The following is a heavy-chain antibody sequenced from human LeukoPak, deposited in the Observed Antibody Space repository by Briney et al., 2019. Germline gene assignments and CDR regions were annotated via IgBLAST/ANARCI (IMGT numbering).Heavy chain of an antibody. CDR2: IYNSGST. Sequence: SETLSLTCTVSGGSISNYYWTWIRKPPGKGLEWIGYIYNSGSTNYNPSLKSRVTISVDTSKNQFSLKLSSVTAADTAVYYCARVGDYALKDWGQGNLVTVSS. J-gene: IGHJ4*02. V-gene: IGHV4-59*01. D-gene: IGHD4-17*01. CDR1: GGSISNYY. CDR3: ARVGDYALKD.